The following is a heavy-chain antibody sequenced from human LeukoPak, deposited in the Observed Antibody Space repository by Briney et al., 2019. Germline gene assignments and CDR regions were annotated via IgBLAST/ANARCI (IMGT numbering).Heavy chain of an antibody. Sequence: PGGSLRLSCAASGFTFSSHWMHWVRQAPGKGLEWVSAISGSGGSTYYADSVKGRFTISRDNSKNTLYLQMNSLRAEDTAVYYCATYYSSSWHLDYWGQGTLVTVSS. J-gene: IGHJ4*02. V-gene: IGHV3-23*01. CDR1: GFTFSSHW. D-gene: IGHD6-13*01. CDR2: ISGSGGST. CDR3: ATYYSSSWHLDY.